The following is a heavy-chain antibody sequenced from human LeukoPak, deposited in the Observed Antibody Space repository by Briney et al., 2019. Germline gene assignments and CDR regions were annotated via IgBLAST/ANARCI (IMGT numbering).Heavy chain of an antibody. J-gene: IGHJ6*02. CDR1: GFALSSHW. CDR2: VNRDGSET. Sequence: GGSLRLSCAASGFALSSHWMTWVRQVPGRGPEWVANVNRDGSETYYLDSVKRLFTISKDNAKNSLYLQMSSLGAENTALYHCARNNGMDLWGQGTTVVVSS. V-gene: IGHV3-7*03. CDR3: ARNNGMDL.